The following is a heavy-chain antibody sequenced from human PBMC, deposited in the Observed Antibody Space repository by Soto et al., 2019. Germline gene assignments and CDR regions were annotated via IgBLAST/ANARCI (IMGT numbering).Heavy chain of an antibody. CDR3: ARHLGVVVLGAHPDVFDI. Sequence: SETLPLSWTGSGGSIRSCYWSWIRQPPGKGREWITYIYYNGSTNYNPSLKSRVPTSVDTSKNQFPLKLSSVTAADTAVYYCARHLGVVVLGAHPDVFDIRARGTMVPVSS. CDR1: GGSIRSCY. V-gene: IGHV4-59*08. CDR2: IYYNGST. J-gene: IGHJ3*02. D-gene: IGHD2-15*01.